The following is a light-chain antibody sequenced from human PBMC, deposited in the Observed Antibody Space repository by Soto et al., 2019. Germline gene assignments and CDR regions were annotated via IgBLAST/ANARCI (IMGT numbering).Light chain of an antibody. J-gene: IGLJ1*01. CDR1: SSDVGGYNY. CDR2: DVS. Sequence: QSALTQPASVSGSPGQSITISCTGTSSDVGGYNYVSWYQHHPGKAPKLMIFDVSKRPSGVPDRFSGSKSGNTASLTVSGLQADDEADYCSSYSGTNYHYVFGTGTKVTVL. V-gene: IGLV2-8*01. CDR3: SSYSGTNYHYV.